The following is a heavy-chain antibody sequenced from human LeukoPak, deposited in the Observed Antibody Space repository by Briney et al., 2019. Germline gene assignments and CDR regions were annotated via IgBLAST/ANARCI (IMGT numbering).Heavy chain of an antibody. CDR3: AKAVSYCSSTSCYLLDY. V-gene: IGHV3-23*01. J-gene: IGHJ4*02. Sequence: GGSLRLSCAASGFTFSSYAMSWVRQAPGKGLEWVSAISGSGGSTYYADSVKGRFTISRDNSKNTLYLQMNSLRAEDTAVYYCAKAVSYCSSTSCYLLDYWGQGTLVTVSS. CDR2: ISGSGGST. D-gene: IGHD2-2*01. CDR1: GFTFSSYA.